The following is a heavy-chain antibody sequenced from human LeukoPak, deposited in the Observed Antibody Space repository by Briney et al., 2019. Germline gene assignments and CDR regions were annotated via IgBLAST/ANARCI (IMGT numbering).Heavy chain of an antibody. J-gene: IGHJ4*02. CDR2: INPSGGST. D-gene: IGHD2-2*02. CDR1: GYTFTSYY. CDR3: ARRWVCSSTSCYRIPYFDY. V-gene: IGHV1-46*01. Sequence: GASVKVSCKASGYTFTSYYMHWVRQAPGQGLEWMGIINPSGGSTSYAQKFQGRVTMTRDTSTSTVYMELSSLRSEDTAVYYCARRWVCSSTSCYRIPYFDYWGQGTLVTVSS.